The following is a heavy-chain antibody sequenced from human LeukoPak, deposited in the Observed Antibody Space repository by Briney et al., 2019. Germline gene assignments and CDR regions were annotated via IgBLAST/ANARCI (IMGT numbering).Heavy chain of an antibody. Sequence: GGSLRLSCAASRFTFSSYGMHWVRQAPGKGLEWVAYIQYDGSNEQYADSVKGRFSISRDSSKNILYLQMNSLRAEDTAVYYCARDLGYYYFDYWGQGTLVTVSS. CDR2: IQYDGSNE. D-gene: IGHD2-21*01. CDR1: RFTFSSYG. CDR3: ARDLGYYYFDY. J-gene: IGHJ4*02. V-gene: IGHV3-30*02.